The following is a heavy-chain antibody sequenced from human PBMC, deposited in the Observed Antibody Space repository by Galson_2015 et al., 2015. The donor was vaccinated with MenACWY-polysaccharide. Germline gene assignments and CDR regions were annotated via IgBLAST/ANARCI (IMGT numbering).Heavy chain of an antibody. V-gene: IGHV5-51*01. Sequence: SDTRYSPSFQGQVTISADKSISTAYLQWSSLKASDTAMYYCARVSFPTVTTGWVYFDYWGQGALVTVSS. J-gene: IGHJ4*02. D-gene: IGHD4-17*01. CDR2: SDT. CDR3: ARVSFPTVTTGWVYFDY.